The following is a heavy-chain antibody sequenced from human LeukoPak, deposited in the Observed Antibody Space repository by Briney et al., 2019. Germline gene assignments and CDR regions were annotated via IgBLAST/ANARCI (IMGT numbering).Heavy chain of an antibody. CDR2: IYYSGST. CDR1: GGSISSYY. CDR3: ARVHYQYYTDV. D-gene: IGHD3-10*01. V-gene: IGHV4-59*01. Sequence: SETLSLTCTVSGGSISSYYWSWIRQPPGKGLEWMGSIYYSGSTNYNPSLKSRVSISVDTSKNQFSLKLSSVTAADTAVYYCARVHYQYYTDVWGKGTTVIVSS. J-gene: IGHJ6*03.